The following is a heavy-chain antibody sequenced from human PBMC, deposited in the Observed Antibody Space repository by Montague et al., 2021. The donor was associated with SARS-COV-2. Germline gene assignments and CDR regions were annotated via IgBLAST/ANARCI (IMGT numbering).Heavy chain of an antibody. D-gene: IGHD4-23*01. CDR3: ARGGGWKRHFDY. CDR2: IYYTGST. J-gene: IGHJ4*02. CDR1: GGSINNYY. Sequence: SETLSLTCNVSGGSINNYYRSWIRQSPGRGLEWLGYIYYTGSTTRNPSLDSRVTISLDTSRDLVSLELRSLTAADTAVYYCARGGGWKRHFDYWGQGTLVAVSS. V-gene: IGHV4-59*01.